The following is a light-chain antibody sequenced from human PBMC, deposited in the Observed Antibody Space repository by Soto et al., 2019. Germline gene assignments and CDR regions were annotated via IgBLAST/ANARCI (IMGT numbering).Light chain of an antibody. J-gene: IGKJ5*01. Sequence: EIVMTQSPATLSVSPVERATLSCMASQSINRYLAWYQHKPGQAPRLLIHGASTRATGVPARFSGSGSGTDFTLTISSLEPEDFAVYYCQQRSNWPITFGQGTRLENK. V-gene: IGKV3-11*01. CDR2: GAS. CDR3: QQRSNWPIT. CDR1: QSINRY.